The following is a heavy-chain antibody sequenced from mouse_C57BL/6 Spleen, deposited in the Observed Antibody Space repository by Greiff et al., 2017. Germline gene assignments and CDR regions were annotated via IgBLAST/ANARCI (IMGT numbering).Heavy chain of an antibody. CDR3: AIRGYAMDY. CDR1: GYAFSSSW. Sequence: VQLQQSGPELVKPGASVKISCKASGYAFSSSWMNWVKQRPGKGLEWIGRIYPGDGDTNYNGKFKGKATMTADKASSTAYMQLSSLTSEDSAVYYGAIRGYAMDYWGQGTSVTVSS. D-gene: IGHD1-1*01. CDR2: IYPGDGDT. V-gene: IGHV1-82*01. J-gene: IGHJ4*01.